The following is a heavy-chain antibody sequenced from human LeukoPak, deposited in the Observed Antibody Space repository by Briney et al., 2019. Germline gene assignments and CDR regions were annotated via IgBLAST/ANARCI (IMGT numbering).Heavy chain of an antibody. CDR3: ARHRAYSSSSPFDY. Sequence: SETLSLTCTVSGXSISSLYWSWIRQPPGKGLEWIGYIYYTGSTNYNPSLKSRVTMFVDMSKNQFSLRLSSVTAADTAVYYCARHRAYSSSSPFDYWGQGTLVTVSS. J-gene: IGHJ4*02. D-gene: IGHD6-6*01. CDR1: GXSISSLY. CDR2: IYYTGST. V-gene: IGHV4-59*08.